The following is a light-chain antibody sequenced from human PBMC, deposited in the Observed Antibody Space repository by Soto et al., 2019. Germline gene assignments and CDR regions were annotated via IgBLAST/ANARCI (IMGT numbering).Light chain of an antibody. Sequence: DTRLTQSPSSLSASVGDRVTITCQASQHISDYLNWYQQKPGKAPKLLIYDGTKLETGVPSRFSVSGSGTEFTFTISSLQPEDTATYYCHQYFNPRTFGGGTKVEIK. CDR1: QHISDY. CDR2: DGT. J-gene: IGKJ4*01. CDR3: HQYFNPRT. V-gene: IGKV1-33*01.